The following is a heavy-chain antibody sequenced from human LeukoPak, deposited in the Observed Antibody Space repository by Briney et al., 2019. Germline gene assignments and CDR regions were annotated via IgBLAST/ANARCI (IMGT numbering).Heavy chain of an antibody. Sequence: QTGGSLRLSWAAAGFTFTSYSMSWVRQAPGKGLEWVSGTSDRGDYTYYADSVKGRFTISRDSSKNTLFLQMNSLRAEDTALYFCARKAQYNGHYPLDYWGQGTLVTVSS. CDR1: GFTFTSYS. CDR3: ARKAQYNGHYPLDY. J-gene: IGHJ4*02. D-gene: IGHD1-7*01. V-gene: IGHV3-23*01. CDR2: TSDRGDYT.